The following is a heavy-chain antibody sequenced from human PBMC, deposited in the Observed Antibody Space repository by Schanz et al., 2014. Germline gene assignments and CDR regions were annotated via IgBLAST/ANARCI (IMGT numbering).Heavy chain of an antibody. J-gene: IGHJ4*02. CDR1: GFTLSSYA. V-gene: IGHV3-30*02. CDR3: AKDSTHIDIVLVPTAIDY. D-gene: IGHD2-2*01. CDR2: IWNNGVTK. Sequence: VRLVESGGGLVQPGGSLRLSCAAYGFTLSSYAMHWVRQAPGKGLEWVAVIWNNGVTKYYADSVKGRFTMSRDNSKNTLYLHMNTLRSEDTAVSYCAKDSTHIDIVLVPTAIDYWGQGTLVTVSS.